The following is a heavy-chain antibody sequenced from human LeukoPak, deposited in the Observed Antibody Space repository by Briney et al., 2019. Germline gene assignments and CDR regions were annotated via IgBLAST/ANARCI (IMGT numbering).Heavy chain of an antibody. Sequence: GGSLRLSCAASGFTFDDYAMHWVRHAPGKGLEWVLGISWNSGSIGYADSVKGRFTISRDNAKNSLYLQMNSLRAEDTALYYCAKAPDIVVVPAANVDYYFDYWGQGTLVTVSS. J-gene: IGHJ4*02. CDR1: GFTFDDYA. V-gene: IGHV3-9*01. D-gene: IGHD2-2*01. CDR3: AKAPDIVVVPAANVDYYFDY. CDR2: ISWNSGSI.